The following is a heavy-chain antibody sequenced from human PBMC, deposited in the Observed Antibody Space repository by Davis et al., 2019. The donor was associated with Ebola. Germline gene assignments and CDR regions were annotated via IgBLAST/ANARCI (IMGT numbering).Heavy chain of an antibody. CDR2: INPNSGGT. V-gene: IGHV1-2*02. CDR3: ARDLPLLIVGATIAENFQH. CDR1: GYTFTGYY. J-gene: IGHJ1*01. D-gene: IGHD1-26*01. Sequence: ASVQVSCPASGYTFTGYYMHWVRQAPGQGLEWMGWINPNSGGTNYAQKFQGRVTMTRDPSISTAYMELSRLRSDDTAGYYCARDLPLLIVGATIAENFQHWGQGTLVTVSS.